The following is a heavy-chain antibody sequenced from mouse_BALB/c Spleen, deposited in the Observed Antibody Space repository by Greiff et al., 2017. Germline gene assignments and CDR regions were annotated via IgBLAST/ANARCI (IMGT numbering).Heavy chain of an antibody. D-gene: IGHD2-2*01. Sequence: EVQLVESGAELVRSGASVKLSCTASGFNIKDYYMHWVKQRPEQGLEWIGWIDPENGDTEYAPKFQGKATMTADTSSNTAYLQLSSLTSEDTAVYYCNRAIYYGYEGAMDYWGQGTSVTVSS. CDR2: IDPENGDT. V-gene: IGHV14-4*02. CDR1: GFNIKDYY. CDR3: NRAIYYGYEGAMDY. J-gene: IGHJ4*01.